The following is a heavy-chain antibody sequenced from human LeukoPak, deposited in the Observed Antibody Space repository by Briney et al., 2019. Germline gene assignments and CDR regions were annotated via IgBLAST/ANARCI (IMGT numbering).Heavy chain of an antibody. D-gene: IGHD1-14*01. V-gene: IGHV1-24*01. CDR2: FDPEDGET. J-gene: IGHJ6*02. Sequence: ASVKVSCKVSGYTLTELSMHWVRQAPGKGLEWMGGFDPEDGETIYAQKFQGRVTITADESTSTAYMELSSLRSEDTAVYYCARSSNRADYYYYYGMDVWGQGTTVTVSS. CDR1: GYTLTELS. CDR3: ARSSNRADYYYYYGMDV.